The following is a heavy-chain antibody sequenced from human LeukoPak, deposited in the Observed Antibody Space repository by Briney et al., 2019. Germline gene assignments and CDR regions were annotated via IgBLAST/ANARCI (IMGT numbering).Heavy chain of an antibody. CDR3: AREQTDYGGNSVAFDI. CDR1: GGSISSYY. CDR2: IYTSGST. J-gene: IGHJ3*02. Sequence: NTSETLSLTCTVSGGSISSYYWSWIRQPAGKGLEWIGRIYTSGSTNYNPSLKSRVTMSVDTSKNQFSLKLSSVTAADTAVYYCAREQTDYGGNSVAFDIWGQGTMVTVSS. V-gene: IGHV4-4*07. D-gene: IGHD4-23*01.